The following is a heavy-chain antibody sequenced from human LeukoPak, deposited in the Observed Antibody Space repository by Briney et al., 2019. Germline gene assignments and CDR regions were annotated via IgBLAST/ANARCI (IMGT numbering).Heavy chain of an antibody. J-gene: IGHJ6*03. CDR3: ARDRYPGDYYYYYMDV. V-gene: IGHV3-13*01. CDR1: GFTFSSYD. D-gene: IGHD3-9*01. Sequence: GGSLRLSCAASGFTFSSYDMHWVRQATGKGLEWVSAIGTAGDTYYPGSVKGRFTISRENAKNSLYLQMNSLRAEDTAVYYCARDRYPGDYYYYYMDVWGKGTTVTVSS. CDR2: IGTAGDT.